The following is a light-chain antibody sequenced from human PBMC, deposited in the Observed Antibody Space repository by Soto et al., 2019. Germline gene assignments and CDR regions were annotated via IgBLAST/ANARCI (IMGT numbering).Light chain of an antibody. CDR2: GAS. V-gene: IGKV3-15*01. CDR3: QHYSSWPT. J-gene: IGKJ3*01. CDR1: QSVSTN. Sequence: EIVMTQSPGTLSVSPGEGASLSCRASQSVSTNLAWYQQKPGQAPRLLIYGASTRATGIPARFSGSGSGTEFTLTISGLQSEDSACYYCQHYSSWPTFGPGTKVDIK.